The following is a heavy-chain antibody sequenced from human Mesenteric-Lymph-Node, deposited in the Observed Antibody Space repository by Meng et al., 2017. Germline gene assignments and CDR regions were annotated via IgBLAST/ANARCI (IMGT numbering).Heavy chain of an antibody. CDR2: IIPIFGTA. Sequence: SVKVSCKASGGTFSSYAISWVRQAPGQGLEWMGGIIPIFGTANYAQKLQGRVTMTTDTSTSTAYMELRSLRSDDTAVYYCARGLVGQFDYWGQGTLVTVSS. J-gene: IGHJ4*02. V-gene: IGHV1-69*05. D-gene: IGHD1-26*01. CDR1: GGTFSSYA. CDR3: ARGLVGQFDY.